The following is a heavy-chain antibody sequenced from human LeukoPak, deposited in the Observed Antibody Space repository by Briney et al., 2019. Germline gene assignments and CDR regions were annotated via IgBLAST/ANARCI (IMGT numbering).Heavy chain of an antibody. Sequence: GGSLRLSCAASGFTFDDYAMHWVRQAPGKGLEWVSGISWNSGSIGYADSVKGRFTISRDNAKNSLYLQMNSLRAEDTAVYYCARDSYGPYNWFDPWGQGTLVTVSS. J-gene: IGHJ5*02. V-gene: IGHV3-9*01. CDR2: ISWNSGSI. CDR1: GFTFDDYA. D-gene: IGHD3-10*01. CDR3: ARDSYGPYNWFDP.